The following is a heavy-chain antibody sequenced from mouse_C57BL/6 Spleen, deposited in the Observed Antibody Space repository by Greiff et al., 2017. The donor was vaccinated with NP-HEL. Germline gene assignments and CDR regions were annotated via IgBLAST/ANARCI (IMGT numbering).Heavy chain of an antibody. CDR3: AREGGAY. CDR2: IYPGDGDT. V-gene: IGHV1-82*01. Sequence: VQLHQSGPELVKPGASVKISCKASGYAFSSSWMNWVKQRPGTGLEWIGRIYPGDGDTNYNGKFKGKATLTADKSSSTAYMQLSSLTSEDSAVYFCAREGGAYWGQGTLVTVSA. J-gene: IGHJ3*01. CDR1: GYAFSSSW.